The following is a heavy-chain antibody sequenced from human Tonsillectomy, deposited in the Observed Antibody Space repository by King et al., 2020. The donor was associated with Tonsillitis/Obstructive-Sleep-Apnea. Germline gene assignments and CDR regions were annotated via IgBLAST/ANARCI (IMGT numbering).Heavy chain of an antibody. D-gene: IGHD7-27*01. CDR2: ISYDGGNK. J-gene: IGHJ6*02. CDR1: GFTFSSYG. V-gene: IGHV3-30*18. Sequence: HVQLVESGGGVVQPGRSLRLSCAASGFTFSSYGMHWVRQAPGKGLEGVAVISYDGGNKYYADSVKGRFTISRDNSKNTLYLQMNSLRAEDTAVYYCAKDLGPGDYYYYGMDVWGQGTTVTVSS. CDR3: AKDLGPGDYYYYGMDV.